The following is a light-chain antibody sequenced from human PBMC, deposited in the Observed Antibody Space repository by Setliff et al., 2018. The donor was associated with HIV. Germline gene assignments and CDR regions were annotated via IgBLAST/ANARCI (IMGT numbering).Light chain of an antibody. CDR1: SSDVGGYDY. Sequence: QSALTQPASVSGSPGQSITISCTGTSSDVGGYDYVSWYQQHPGTVPKLMLYEVGNRPSGVSNRFSGSKSGSTASLTISGLQAEDEADYYCCSYTSSTTLVFGTGTKVTVL. V-gene: IGLV2-14*01. CDR2: EVG. CDR3: CSYTSSTTLV. J-gene: IGLJ1*01.